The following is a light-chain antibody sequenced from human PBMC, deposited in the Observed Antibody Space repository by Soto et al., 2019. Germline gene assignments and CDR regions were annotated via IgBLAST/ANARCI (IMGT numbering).Light chain of an antibody. CDR2: EVS. Sequence: QSVLTQPPSASGSPGLSVTISCTGTSSDVGGYNYVSWYQQHPGKAPKLVIYEVSKRPSGVPDRFSGSKSGTTASLTVSGLQAEDEAGYYCSSFAGSNNYVFGTGTKVTVL. CDR1: SSDVGGYNY. CDR3: SSFAGSNNYV. J-gene: IGLJ1*01. V-gene: IGLV2-8*01.